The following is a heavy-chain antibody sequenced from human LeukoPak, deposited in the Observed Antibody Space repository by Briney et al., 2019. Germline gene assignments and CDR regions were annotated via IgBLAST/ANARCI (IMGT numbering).Heavy chain of an antibody. CDR1: GGSITSYY. CDR3: ARQSAAGTNNWFDP. D-gene: IGHD6-13*01. V-gene: IGHV4-59*08. CDR2: FYYSGST. Sequence: SETLSLTCTVSGGSITSYYWSWIRQPPGKGLEWVGYFYYSGSTIYNPSLKSRVTISVDTSKNEFSLSLNSVTAADTAVYYCARQSAAGTNNWFDPWGQGILVTVSS. J-gene: IGHJ5*02.